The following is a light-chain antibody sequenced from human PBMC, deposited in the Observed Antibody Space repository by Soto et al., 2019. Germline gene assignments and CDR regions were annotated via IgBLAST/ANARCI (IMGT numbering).Light chain of an antibody. J-gene: IGKJ4*02. CDR3: QQYNKWPLT. CDR1: ESVSNN. Sequence: EIELTQSPSTLSVSLGERATLSCRASESVSNNLAWYQQKPGQAPRLLIFGASARATGIPARFSGSGSGTEYTLTISSRQYEDVAVYYCQQYNKWPLTFGEGTKVEIK. V-gene: IGKV3-15*01. CDR2: GAS.